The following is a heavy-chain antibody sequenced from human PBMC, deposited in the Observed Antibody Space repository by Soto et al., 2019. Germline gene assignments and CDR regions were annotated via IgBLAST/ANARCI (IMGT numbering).Heavy chain of an antibody. CDR2: INPSGGST. CDR1: GYTFTSYY. D-gene: IGHD3-22*01. CDR3: ARLSPYYYDSSGYLDY. Sequence: ASVKVSCKASGYTFTSYYMHWVRQAPGQGLEWMGIINPSGGSTSYAQKFQGRVTMTRDTSTSTVYMELSSLRSEDMAVYYCARLSPYYYDSSGYLDYWRQGTLVTVSS. V-gene: IGHV1-46*01. J-gene: IGHJ4*02.